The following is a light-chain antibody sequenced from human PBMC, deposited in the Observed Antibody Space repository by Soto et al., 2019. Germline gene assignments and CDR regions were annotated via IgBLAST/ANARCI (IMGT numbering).Light chain of an antibody. J-gene: IGKJ4*01. V-gene: IGKV1D-12*01. CDR3: QQADSFPLT. CDR2: AAS. Sequence: DIQMTQSPSSVSASVGDRVTISCRASQGISSWLAWYQQKPGRAPKLLIYAASRLQSGVPSRFSSSGSGTDFTITISSLQPEDFSNYYCQQADSFPLTFGGGPKVEIK. CDR1: QGISSW.